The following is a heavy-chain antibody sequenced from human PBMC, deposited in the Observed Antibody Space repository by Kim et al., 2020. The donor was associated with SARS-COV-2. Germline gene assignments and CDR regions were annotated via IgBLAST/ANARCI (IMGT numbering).Heavy chain of an antibody. CDR3: ARVSGSQFDY. CDR2: IYYSGST. D-gene: IGHD3-10*01. Sequence: SETLSLTCTVSGGSISSGGYYWSWIRQHPGKGLEWIGYIYYSGSTYYNPSLKSRVTISVDTSKNQFSLKLSSVTAADTAVYYCARVSGSQFDYWGQGTLVTVSS. J-gene: IGHJ4*02. V-gene: IGHV4-31*03. CDR1: GGSISSGGYY.